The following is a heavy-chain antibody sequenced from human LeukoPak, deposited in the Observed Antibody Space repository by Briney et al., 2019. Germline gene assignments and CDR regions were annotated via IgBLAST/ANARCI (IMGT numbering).Heavy chain of an antibody. D-gene: IGHD1-26*01. CDR2: ISTYNGNT. CDR1: GYTFTSYD. Sequence: ASVKVSCKASGYTFTSYDISWVRQAPGQGLEWMGWISTYNGNTDYAQKLQGRVTMTTDTITTTAYMELRSLRSDDTAVYYCARDHSGNWFDPWGQGTLVTVSS. CDR3: ARDHSGNWFDP. V-gene: IGHV1-18*01. J-gene: IGHJ5*02.